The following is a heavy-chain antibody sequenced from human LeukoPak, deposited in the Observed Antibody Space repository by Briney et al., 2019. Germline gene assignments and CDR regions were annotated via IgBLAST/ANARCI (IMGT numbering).Heavy chain of an antibody. D-gene: IGHD6-13*01. V-gene: IGHV3-15*01. Sequence: TSGGSLRLSCAASGFTFSNAWMSWVRQAPGKGLEWVGRIKSKTDGGTTDYVAPVKGRFTISRDDSKNTLYLQMNSLKTEDTAVYYCTQTQTGSSWSDYFDYWGQGTLVTVSS. J-gene: IGHJ4*02. CDR1: GFTFSNAW. CDR2: IKSKTDGGTT. CDR3: TQTQTGSSWSDYFDY.